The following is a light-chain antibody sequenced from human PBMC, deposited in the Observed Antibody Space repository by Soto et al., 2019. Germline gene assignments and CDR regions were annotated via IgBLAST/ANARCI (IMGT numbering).Light chain of an antibody. CDR3: SSYTTSTTRV. V-gene: IGLV2-14*03. J-gene: IGLJ1*01. CDR2: DVS. Sequence: QSALTQPASVSGSPGQSITISCTGTSSDIGYYNFVSWYQQHPGKAPKLMIYDVSNRPSGVSNRFSVSKSGNTASLTISGLQAEDEADYYCSSYTTSTTRVFGTGTKVNDL. CDR1: SSDIGYYNF.